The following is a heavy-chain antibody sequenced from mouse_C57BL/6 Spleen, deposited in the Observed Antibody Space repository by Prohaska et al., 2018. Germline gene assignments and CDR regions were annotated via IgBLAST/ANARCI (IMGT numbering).Heavy chain of an antibody. CDR1: GYTFTDYE. J-gene: IGHJ2*01. V-gene: IGHV1-15*01. Sequence: GAELVRPGASVTLSCKASGYTFTDYEMHWVKQTPVHGLEWIGAIDPETGGTAYNQKFKGKAILTADKSSSTAYMELRSLTSEDSAVYYCASGTYDYWGQGTTLTVSS. D-gene: IGHD4-1*01. CDR2: IDPETGGT. CDR3: ASGTYDY.